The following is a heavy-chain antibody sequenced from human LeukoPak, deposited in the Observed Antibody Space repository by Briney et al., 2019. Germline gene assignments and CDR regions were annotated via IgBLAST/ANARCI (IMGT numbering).Heavy chain of an antibody. D-gene: IGHD5-18*01. V-gene: IGHV1-69*05. CDR2: IIPIFGTA. CDR3: ARDPRGYSYGYLRSNNWFYP. Sequence: SVKVSCKASGGTFSSYAISWVRQAPGQGLEWMGRIIPIFGTANYAQKFQGRVTITTDESTSTAYMELSSLRSEDTAVYYCARDPRGYSYGYLRSNNWFYPWGQGTLVTVSS. CDR1: GGTFSSYA. J-gene: IGHJ5*02.